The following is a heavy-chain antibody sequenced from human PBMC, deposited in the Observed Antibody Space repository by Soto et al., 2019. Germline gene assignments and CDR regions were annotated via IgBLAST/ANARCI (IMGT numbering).Heavy chain of an antibody. Sequence: SLRLSCTASGFTFGDYAMSWFRQAPGKGLEWVGFIRSKAYGGTTEYAASVKGRFTISRDDSKSIAYLQMNSLKTEDTAVYYCTRDVDSSRNYYYYYGMDVWGQGTTVTVSS. CDR2: IRSKAYGGTT. J-gene: IGHJ6*02. V-gene: IGHV3-49*03. CDR3: TRDVDSSRNYYYYYGMDV. CDR1: GFTFGDYA. D-gene: IGHD6-13*01.